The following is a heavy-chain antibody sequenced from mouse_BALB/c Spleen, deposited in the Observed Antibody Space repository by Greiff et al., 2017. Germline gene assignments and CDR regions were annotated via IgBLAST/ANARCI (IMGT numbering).Heavy chain of an antibody. V-gene: IGHV14-1*02. CDR3: VQYGNPGGFAY. CDR1: GYTFTSYW. D-gene: IGHD2-10*02. CDR2: IDPENGNT. J-gene: IGHJ3*01. Sequence: VQLQQPGAELVKPGASVKLSCKASGYTFTSYWMHWVKQRPGQGLEWIGWIDPENGNTIYDPKFQGKASITADTSSNTAYLQLSSLTSEDTAVYYCVQYGNPGGFAYWGQGTLVTVSA.